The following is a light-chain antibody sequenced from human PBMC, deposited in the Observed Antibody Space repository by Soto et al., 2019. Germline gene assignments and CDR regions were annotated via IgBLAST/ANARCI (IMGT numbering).Light chain of an antibody. J-gene: IGKJ5*01. Sequence: EIVLTQSPATLSLSPGERATLSCRASPSVSSYLAWYQQKPGQAPRLLIYDASNRATGIPARFSGSGSGTDFTLTISSLEPEDFAVYYCQQRSNWAPITFGQGTRLEIK. CDR3: QQRSNWAPIT. CDR1: PSVSSY. V-gene: IGKV3-11*01. CDR2: DAS.